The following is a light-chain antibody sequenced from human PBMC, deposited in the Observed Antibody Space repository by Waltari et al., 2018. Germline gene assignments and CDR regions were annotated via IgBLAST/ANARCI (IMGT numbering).Light chain of an antibody. Sequence: QSALTQPASVSGSPGQSITISSTRTSIDVGYYNYVAWYPQPPGKAPTLMIFEVSNRPSGVSTRFSGSKSGSTASLTISGLQSEDEAEYYCSSFTRSNSYVFGTGTEVIVL. CDR1: SIDVGYYNY. CDR2: EVS. V-gene: IGLV2-14*01. J-gene: IGLJ1*01. CDR3: SSFTRSNSYV.